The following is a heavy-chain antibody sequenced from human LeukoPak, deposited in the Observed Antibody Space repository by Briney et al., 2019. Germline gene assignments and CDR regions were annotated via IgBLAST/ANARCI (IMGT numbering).Heavy chain of an antibody. CDR3: ATAGRKTFSFDY. J-gene: IGHJ4*02. D-gene: IGHD2/OR15-2a*01. V-gene: IGHV1-24*01. CDR2: FDPEDGET. Sequence: GASVKVSCKVSGYTLTELSMHWVRQAPGKGLEWMGGFDPEDGETIYAQKFQGRVTMTEDTSTDTAYMELSSLRSEDTAVYHCATAGRKTFSFDYWGQGTLVTVSS. CDR1: GYTLTELS.